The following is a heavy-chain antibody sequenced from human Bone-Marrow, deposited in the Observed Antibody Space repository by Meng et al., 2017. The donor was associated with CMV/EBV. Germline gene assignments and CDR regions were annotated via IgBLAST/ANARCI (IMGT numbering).Heavy chain of an antibody. CDR3: ARALAVAGNYYYYGMDV. J-gene: IGHJ6*02. CDR1: GFTFRNYA. V-gene: IGHV3-30*04. CDR2: ISYDGKNQ. Sequence: GGSLRLSCAVSGFTFRNYAMHWVRQAPGKGLEWVAVISYDGKNQNYADSVKGRFTISRDNSKNTLYLQMNSLRTEDTAVYYCARALAVAGNYYYYGMDVWGQGTTVTVSS. D-gene: IGHD6-19*01.